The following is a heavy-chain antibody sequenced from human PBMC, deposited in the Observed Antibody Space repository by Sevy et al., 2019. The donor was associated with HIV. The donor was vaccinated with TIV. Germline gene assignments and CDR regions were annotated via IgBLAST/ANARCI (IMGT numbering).Heavy chain of an antibody. CDR1: GFSLSTSGMC. V-gene: IGHV2-70*01. CDR3: ARIVSGDSIGYFPDY. CDR2: IDWDDDK. D-gene: IGHD3-22*01. J-gene: IGHJ4*02. Sequence: SGPTLVNPTQTLTVTCTFSGFSLSTSGMCVSWIRQRPGKALEWLALIDWDDDKYYRTSLKTRLTISKDTSKNQVVLTMTNMDPVDTATYYCARIVSGDSIGYFPDYWGQGTLVTVSS.